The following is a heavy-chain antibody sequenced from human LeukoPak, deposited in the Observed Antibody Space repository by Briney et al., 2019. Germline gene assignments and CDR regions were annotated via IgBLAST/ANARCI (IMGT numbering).Heavy chain of an antibody. J-gene: IGHJ6*02. D-gene: IGHD4-17*01. Sequence: PSETLSLTCTVSGGSISTFYWSWLQQPPGKGLEWIGYIYYSGSTNYNPSLKSRVTISVDTSKNQFSLRLSSVTAADTAVYYCAREDPQTTVPEGLDVWGQGTTVTVSS. CDR3: AREDPQTTVPEGLDV. CDR1: GGSISTFY. CDR2: IYYSGST. V-gene: IGHV4-59*01.